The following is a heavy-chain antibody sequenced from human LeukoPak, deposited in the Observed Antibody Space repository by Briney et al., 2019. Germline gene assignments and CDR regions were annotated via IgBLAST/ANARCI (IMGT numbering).Heavy chain of an antibody. CDR3: ATYPSQRPWGATAFDI. V-gene: IGHV1-69*06. Sequence: SVKVSCKASGGTFSSYAISWVRQAPGQGLEWMGGIIPIFGTANYAQKFQGRVTITADKSTSTAYMELSSLRSEDAAVYYCATYPSQRPWGATAFDIWGQGTMVTVSS. D-gene: IGHD1-26*01. CDR2: IIPIFGTA. J-gene: IGHJ3*02. CDR1: GGTFSSYA.